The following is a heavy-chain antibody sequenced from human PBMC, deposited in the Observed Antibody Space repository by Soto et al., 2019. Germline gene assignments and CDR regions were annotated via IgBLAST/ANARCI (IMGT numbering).Heavy chain of an antibody. J-gene: IGHJ4*02. V-gene: IGHV3-9*01. CDR1: GFTFDDYA. D-gene: IGHD6-19*01. CDR3: AKDRRQWLVQYEGAFDY. Sequence: EVQLVESGGGLVQPGRSLRLSCAASGFTFDDYAMHWVRQAPGKGLEWVSGISWNSGSVDYADSVTGRFTISRDNAKNSLYLQIDSLRAEDTAFYYCAKDRRQWLVQYEGAFDYWGQGTLVTVSS. CDR2: ISWNSGSV.